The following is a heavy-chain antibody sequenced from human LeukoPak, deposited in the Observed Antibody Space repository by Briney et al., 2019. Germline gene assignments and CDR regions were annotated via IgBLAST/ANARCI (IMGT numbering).Heavy chain of an antibody. CDR3: ARGGYYGSGNDFRFDP. J-gene: IGHJ5*02. CDR2: IYYSGST. Sequence: KSSETLSLTCTVSGGSISSYYWSWIRQPPGKGLEWIGYIYYSGSTNYKPSLKSRVTISVDTSKSQFSLKLSSVTAADTAVYYCARGGYYGSGNDFRFDPWGQGTLVTVSS. D-gene: IGHD3-10*01. CDR1: GGSISSYY. V-gene: IGHV4-59*01.